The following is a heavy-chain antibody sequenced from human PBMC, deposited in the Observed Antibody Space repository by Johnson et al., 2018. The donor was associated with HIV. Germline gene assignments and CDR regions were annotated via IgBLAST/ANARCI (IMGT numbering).Heavy chain of an antibody. V-gene: IGHV3-48*04. CDR3: ARDFSSSSNAFDI. CDR1: GFTFSSYA. Sequence: VQLVESGGGVVQPGRSLRLSCAASGFTFSSYAMHWVRQAPGKGLEWVSYISSSGSIIYYADSVKGRFTISRDNAKNSLYLQMNSLRAEDTAVYYCARDFSSSSNAFDIWGQGTMVTVSS. D-gene: IGHD6-6*01. CDR2: ISSSGSII. J-gene: IGHJ3*02.